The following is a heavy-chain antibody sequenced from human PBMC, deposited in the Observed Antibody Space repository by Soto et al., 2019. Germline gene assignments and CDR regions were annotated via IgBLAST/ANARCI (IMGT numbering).Heavy chain of an antibody. CDR1: GVSFSDYY. D-gene: IGHD5-18*01. J-gene: IGHJ4*01. CDR3: AREVVYSYALDD. Sequence: PAGSLTLSCAASGVSFSDYYRSWIRQAPGKGLEWVAYISSSSSYTYYAAPVKRLFTISRDNAKNSLYLLMNILSADDTAVYYCAREVVYSYALDDWGQGTPVTVSS. V-gene: IGHV3-11*06. CDR2: ISSSSSYT.